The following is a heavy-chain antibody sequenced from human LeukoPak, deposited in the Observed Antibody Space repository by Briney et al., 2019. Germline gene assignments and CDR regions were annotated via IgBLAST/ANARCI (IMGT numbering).Heavy chain of an antibody. D-gene: IGHD2-21*02. CDR1: GFTFSTYG. Sequence: GGSLRLSCAASGFTFSTYGMHWVRQAPGKGLEWVAVIWHDGSNKYYADSLKGRFTISRDNSKNTLYLQMNSLRAEDTAVYYCAKDKWTRCGGDCYPPLDYWGQGTLVTVSS. CDR2: IWHDGSNK. J-gene: IGHJ4*02. V-gene: IGHV3-33*06. CDR3: AKDKWTRCGGDCYPPLDY.